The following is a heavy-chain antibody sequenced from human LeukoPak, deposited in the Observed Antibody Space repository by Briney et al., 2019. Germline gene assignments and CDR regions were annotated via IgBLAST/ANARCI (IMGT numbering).Heavy chain of an antibody. CDR2: IYYSGST. CDR3: ARGFEYFQH. V-gene: IGHV4-59*01. J-gene: IGHJ1*01. CDR1: GGSISSYY. Sequence: PSETLSLTCTVSGGSISSYYWSWTRQPPGKGLEWIGYIYYSGSTNYNPPLKSRVTISVDTSKNQFSLKLSSVTAADTAVYYCARGFEYFQHWGQGTLVTVSS.